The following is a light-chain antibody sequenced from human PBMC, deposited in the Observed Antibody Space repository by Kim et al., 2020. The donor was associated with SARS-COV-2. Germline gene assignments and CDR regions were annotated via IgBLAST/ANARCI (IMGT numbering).Light chain of an antibody. CDR3: QQRSNWPPRVT. CDR1: QSVSTY. J-gene: IGKJ4*01. Sequence: EIVLTQSPATLSLSPGDRATLSCRASQSVSTYLAWYQQKPGQAPRLLIYDASKRATGIPARFSGSGSGTDFTLTISSLEPEDFAVYYCQQRSNWPPRVTFGGGTKVDIK. V-gene: IGKV3-11*01. CDR2: DAS.